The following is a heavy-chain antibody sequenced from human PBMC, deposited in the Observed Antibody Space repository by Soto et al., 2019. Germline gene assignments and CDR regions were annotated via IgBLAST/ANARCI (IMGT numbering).Heavy chain of an antibody. V-gene: IGHV2-70*11. CDR1: GFSLSTSGMC. CDR3: ARIRVLYSSGWYFDY. CDR2: IDWDDDK. Sequence: SGPTLVNPTQPLTLTCTFSGFSLSTSGMCVSWIRQPPGKALEWLARIDWDDDKYYSTSLKTRLTISKDTSKNQVVLTMTNMDPVDTATYYCARIRVLYSSGWYFDYWGQGTLVTVSS. D-gene: IGHD6-19*01. J-gene: IGHJ4*02.